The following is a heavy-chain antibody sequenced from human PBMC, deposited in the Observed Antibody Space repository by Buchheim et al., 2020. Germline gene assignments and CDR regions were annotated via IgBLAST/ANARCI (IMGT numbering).Heavy chain of an antibody. J-gene: IGHJ6*02. D-gene: IGHD2-8*01. CDR3: ARGGGDCTNGVCYDYYGMDV. CDR2: IYYSGST. CDR1: GGSISSGGYY. Sequence: QVQLQESGPGLVKPSQTLSLTCTVSGGSISSGGYYWIWIRQHPGKGLEWIGYIYYSGSTYYNPSLKSRVTISVATAKNQFSLKLSSVTAADTAVYYCARGGGDCTNGVCYDYYGMDVWGQGTT. V-gene: IGHV4-31*03.